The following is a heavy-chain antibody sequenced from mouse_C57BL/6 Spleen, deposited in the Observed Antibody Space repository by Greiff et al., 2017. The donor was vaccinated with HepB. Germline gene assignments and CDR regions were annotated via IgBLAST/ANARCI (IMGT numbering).Heavy chain of an antibody. V-gene: IGHV1-39*01. D-gene: IGHD1-1*01. Sequence: EVQLQQSGPELVKPGASVKISCKASGYSFTDYNMNWVKQSNGKSLEWIGVINPNYGTTSYNQKFKGKATLTVDQSSSTAYMQLNSLTSEDSAVYYCAREIGYYGSNEEYYAMDYWGQGTSVTVSS. CDR2: INPNYGTT. CDR1: GYSFTDYN. J-gene: IGHJ4*01. CDR3: AREIGYYGSNEEYYAMDY.